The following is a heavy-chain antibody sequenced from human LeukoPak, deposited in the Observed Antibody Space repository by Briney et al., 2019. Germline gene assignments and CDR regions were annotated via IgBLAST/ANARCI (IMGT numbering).Heavy chain of an antibody. V-gene: IGHV3-23*01. Sequence: GGSLRLSCAASGFTFSTYIMNWVRQAPGKGLECVSAISGSGDSTYYADSVKGRFTISRDNSKNTLYLQVNSLRAEDTAVYYCAKGSGTHFVHDFWGQGTLVTVSS. J-gene: IGHJ4*02. D-gene: IGHD1-26*01. CDR3: AKGSGTHFVHDF. CDR2: ISGSGDST. CDR1: GFTFSTYI.